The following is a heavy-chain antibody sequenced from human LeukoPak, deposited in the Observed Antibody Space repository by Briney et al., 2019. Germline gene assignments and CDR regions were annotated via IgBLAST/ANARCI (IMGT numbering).Heavy chain of an antibody. Sequence: PSETLSLTCAVYGGSFSGYYRSWIRQPPGKGLEWIGEINHSGSTNYNPSLKSRVTISVDTSKNQFSLKLSSVTAADTAVYYCARARRETRPGYCSSTSCYGKPKYYGMDVWGQGTTVTVSS. CDR2: INHSGST. D-gene: IGHD2-2*01. CDR3: ARARRETRPGYCSSTSCYGKPKYYGMDV. CDR1: GGSFSGYY. V-gene: IGHV4-34*01. J-gene: IGHJ6*02.